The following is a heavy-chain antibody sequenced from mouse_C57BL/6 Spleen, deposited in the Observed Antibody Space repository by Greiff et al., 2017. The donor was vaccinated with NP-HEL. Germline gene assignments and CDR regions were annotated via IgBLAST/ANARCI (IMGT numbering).Heavy chain of an antibody. D-gene: IGHD4-1*01. Sequence: VQLQQPGAELVRPGSSVKLSCKASGYTFTSYWMDWVKQRPGQGLEWIGNIYPSDSETHYNQKFKDKATLTVDKSSSTAYMQLSSLTSEDSAVYYCTTGTNYFDYWGQGTTLTVSS. V-gene: IGHV1-61*01. CDR1: GYTFTSYW. CDR2: IYPSDSET. CDR3: TTGTNYFDY. J-gene: IGHJ2*01.